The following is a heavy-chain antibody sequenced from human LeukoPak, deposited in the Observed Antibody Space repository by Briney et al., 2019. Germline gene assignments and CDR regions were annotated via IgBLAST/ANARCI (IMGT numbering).Heavy chain of an antibody. CDR3: AGDGYYYDSSGYTDQVIDY. J-gene: IGHJ4*02. Sequence: PGGSLRLSCAASGFTFSSYEMNWVRQAPGKGLEWVSYISSSGSTIYYADSVKGRFTISRDNAKNSLYLQMNSLRAEDTAVYYCAGDGYYYDSSGYTDQVIDYWGQGTLVTASS. CDR2: ISSSGSTI. CDR1: GFTFSSYE. D-gene: IGHD3-22*01. V-gene: IGHV3-48*03.